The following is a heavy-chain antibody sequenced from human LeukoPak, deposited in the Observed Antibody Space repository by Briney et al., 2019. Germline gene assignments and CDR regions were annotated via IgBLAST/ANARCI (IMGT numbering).Heavy chain of an antibody. CDR2: ISSSSSYI. Sequence: GESLRLSCAASGFTFSSYSMNWVRQAPGKGLEWVSSISSSSSYIYYADSVKGRFTISRDNARKSLYLQMNSLRAEDTAIYYCARDSDVHCSGGSCTNFDYWGQGTRVTVSS. D-gene: IGHD2-15*01. J-gene: IGHJ4*02. CDR3: ARDSDVHCSGGSCTNFDY. V-gene: IGHV3-21*01. CDR1: GFTFSSYS.